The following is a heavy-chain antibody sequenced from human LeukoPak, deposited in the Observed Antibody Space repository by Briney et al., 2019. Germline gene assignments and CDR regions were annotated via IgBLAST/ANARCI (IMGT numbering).Heavy chain of an antibody. J-gene: IGHJ4*02. Sequence: GRSLRLSCAGSGFTFSSYAMSWVSQGPGKGLERVSGISGSGGTYYADSVKGRFTISRDNPKKTLYLQMNSLRAEDAAIYYCARDLAVAGNGHFWGQGTLVTVSS. CDR1: GFTFSSYA. D-gene: IGHD6-19*01. V-gene: IGHV3-23*01. CDR3: ARDLAVAGNGHF. CDR2: ISGSGGT.